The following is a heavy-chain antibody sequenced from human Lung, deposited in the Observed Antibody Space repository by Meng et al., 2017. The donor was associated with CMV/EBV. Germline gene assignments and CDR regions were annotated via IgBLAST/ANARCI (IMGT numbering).Heavy chain of an antibody. Sequence: ASXKISXAASGFTFSSYSMNWVRQAPGKGLEWVSYISRSSSYIYYADPVKGRFTISRNNAKNSLYLQMNSLRAEDTAVYYCAVYCSSTSCHRDGMDVWGQGXTVTVSS. CDR3: AVYCSSTSCHRDGMDV. CDR2: ISRSSSYI. D-gene: IGHD2-2*01. J-gene: IGHJ6*02. CDR1: GFTFSSYS. V-gene: IGHV3-21*01.